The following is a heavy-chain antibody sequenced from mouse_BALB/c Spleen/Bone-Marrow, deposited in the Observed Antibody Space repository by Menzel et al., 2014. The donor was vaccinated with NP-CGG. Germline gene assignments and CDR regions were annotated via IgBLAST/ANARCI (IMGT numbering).Heavy chain of an antibody. J-gene: IGHJ2*01. D-gene: IGHD1-1*01. CDR3: ARLYYYGNFAY. CDR2: INPDSSTI. CDR1: GFDSSRYW. Sequence: EVKLMESGGGLVQPGGSLKLSCAASGFDSSRYWMSWVRQAPGKGLEWIGEINPDSSTINYTPSLKDKFIISRDNAKNTLYLQMSKVRSEDTALYYCARLYYYGNFAYWGQGTTLTVSS. V-gene: IGHV4-1*02.